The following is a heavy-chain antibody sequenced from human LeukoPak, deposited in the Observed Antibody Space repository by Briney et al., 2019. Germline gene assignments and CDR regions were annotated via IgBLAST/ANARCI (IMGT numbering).Heavy chain of an antibody. CDR1: GFTFGDYT. V-gene: IGHV3-49*04. D-gene: IGHD5-24*01. J-gene: IGHJ4*02. Sequence: GRSLRLSCTASGFTFGDYTMSWVRQAPGKGLEWVGFIRSKAYGGTTEDAASVKGRFTFSRDDSKSIAHLQMDSLKTDDTAVYYCTRAALRDGYNLDYWGQGTLVTVSS. CDR3: TRAALRDGYNLDY. CDR2: IRSKAYGGTT.